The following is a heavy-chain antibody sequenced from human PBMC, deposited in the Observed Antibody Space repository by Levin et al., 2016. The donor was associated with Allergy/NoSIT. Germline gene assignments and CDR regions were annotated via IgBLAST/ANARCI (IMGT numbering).Heavy chain of an antibody. CDR3: ARDLQTQGTRY. D-gene: IGHD4-11*01. Sequence: VRQAPGKGLEWVSYISSSSNTLYYADSVRDRFTVSRDNAKNSVYLQMNSLRDEDTAVYYCARDLQTQGTRYWGQGTLVTVSS. J-gene: IGHJ4*02. V-gene: IGHV3-48*02. CDR2: ISSSSNTL.